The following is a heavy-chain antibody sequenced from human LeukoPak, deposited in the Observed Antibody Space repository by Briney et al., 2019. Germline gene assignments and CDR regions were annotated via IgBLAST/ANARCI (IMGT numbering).Heavy chain of an antibody. J-gene: IGHJ4*02. V-gene: IGHV4-34*01. Sequence: PSETLSLTCAVYGGSFSGYYWSWIRQPPGKGLEWIGEINHSGSTNYNPSLKSRVTISVDTSKNQFSLKLGSVTAADTAVYYCARDGTVTTNFDYWGQGTLVTVSS. CDR1: GGSFSGYY. CDR2: INHSGST. CDR3: ARDGTVTTNFDY. D-gene: IGHD4-17*01.